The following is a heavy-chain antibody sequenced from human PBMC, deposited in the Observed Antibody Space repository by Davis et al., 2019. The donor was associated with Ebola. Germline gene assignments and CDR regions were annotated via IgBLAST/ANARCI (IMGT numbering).Heavy chain of an antibody. CDR3: VKEETPLPPFAN. CDR2: IQYDGSTK. V-gene: IGHV3-30*02. Sequence: GESLKISCAASGFTFSSHAMHWVRHSPGKGLEWVAFIQYDGSTKYYADSVKGRFTISRDNSKNTLPLQMNSLRVEDTALYYSVKEETPLPPFANWGQGTLVTGSS. CDR1: GFTFSSHA. J-gene: IGHJ4*02.